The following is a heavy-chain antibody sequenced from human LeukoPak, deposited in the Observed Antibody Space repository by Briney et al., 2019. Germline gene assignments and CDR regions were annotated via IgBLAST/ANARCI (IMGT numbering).Heavy chain of an antibody. J-gene: IGHJ4*02. CDR2: IYPRDGST. CDR1: GYTFTSNY. CDR3: ARDQEGFDY. V-gene: IGHV1-46*01. Sequence: ASVTVSCKASGYTFTSNYIHWVRQAPGRGLEWMGMIYPRDGSTSYAQKFQGRVTVTRDTSTSTVHVELSGLRSEDTAVYYCARDQEGFDYWGQGTLVTVSS.